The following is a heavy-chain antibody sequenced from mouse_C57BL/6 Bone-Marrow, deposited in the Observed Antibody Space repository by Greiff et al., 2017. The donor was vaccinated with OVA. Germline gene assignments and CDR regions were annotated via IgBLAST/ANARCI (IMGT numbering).Heavy chain of an antibody. J-gene: IGHJ3*01. CDR3: ARLDYPWFAY. V-gene: IGHV5-12*01. Sequence: EVHLVESGGGLVQPGGSLKLSCAASGFTFSDYYMYWVRQTPEKRLEWVAYISNGGGSTYYPDTVKGRFTISRDNAKNTLYLQMSRLKSEDTAMYYCARLDYPWFAYWGQGTLVTVSA. CDR1: GFTFSDYY. D-gene: IGHD2-4*01. CDR2: ISNGGGST.